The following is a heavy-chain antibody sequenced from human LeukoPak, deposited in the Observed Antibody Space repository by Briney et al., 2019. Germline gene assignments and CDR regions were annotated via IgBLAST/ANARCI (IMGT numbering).Heavy chain of an antibody. Sequence: PGGSLRLSCAASGFTFSGYSMNWVRQAPGKGRVWLSYISGSCSIIYYAGSVKGRFTISRDNAKNSLYLQMNSLRDEDTAVYYCARGDASGWSYWGQGTLVTVSS. CDR1: GFTFSGYS. CDR2: ISGSCSII. V-gene: IGHV3-48*02. J-gene: IGHJ4*02. D-gene: IGHD6-19*01. CDR3: ARGDASGWSY.